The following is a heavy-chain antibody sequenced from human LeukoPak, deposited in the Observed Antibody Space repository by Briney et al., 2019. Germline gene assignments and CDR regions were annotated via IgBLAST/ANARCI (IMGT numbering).Heavy chain of an antibody. CDR1: GFIFSNYA. CDR3: ARSFHDILTGYGEIDY. J-gene: IGHJ4*02. CDR2: ISYDGSNK. Sequence: PGTSLRLSCAASGFIFSNYAMHWVRQAAGKGLEWVAVISYDGSNKNYADSVKGRFTISRDNSKNTLYLQMNSLRAEDTAVYYCARSFHDILTGYGEIDYWGQGTLVTVSS. D-gene: IGHD3-9*01. V-gene: IGHV3-30*04.